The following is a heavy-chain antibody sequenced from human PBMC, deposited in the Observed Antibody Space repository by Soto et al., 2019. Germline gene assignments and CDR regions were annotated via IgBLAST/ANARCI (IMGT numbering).Heavy chain of an antibody. D-gene: IGHD4-4*01. CDR2: IYYSGST. V-gene: IGHV4-39*01. CDR3: ARRATVDYSNYERYYYDY. CDR1: GGSISSRSYY. Sequence: SETLSLTCTVSGGSISSRSYYWGWIRQPPGKGLEWIGSIYYSGSTYYNPSLKSRATISVDTSKNQFSLKLSSVTAADTAVYYCARRATVDYSNYERYYYDYWSQGTLVTVSS. J-gene: IGHJ4*02.